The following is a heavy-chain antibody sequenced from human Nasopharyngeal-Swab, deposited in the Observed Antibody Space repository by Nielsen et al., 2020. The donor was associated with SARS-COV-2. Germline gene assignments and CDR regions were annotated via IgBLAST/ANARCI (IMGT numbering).Heavy chain of an antibody. V-gene: IGHV4-34*01. J-gene: IGHJ6*02. CDR1: GGSFSGSY. Sequence: SETLSLTCAVYGGSFSGSYWSWIRQPPGKGLEWIGEINHSGSTNYNPSLKSRVTISVDTSKNQFSLKLSSVTAADTAVYYCARGVDSSGWYSYYYYYGMDVWGQGTTVTVSS. D-gene: IGHD6-19*01. CDR2: INHSGST. CDR3: ARGVDSSGWYSYYYYYGMDV.